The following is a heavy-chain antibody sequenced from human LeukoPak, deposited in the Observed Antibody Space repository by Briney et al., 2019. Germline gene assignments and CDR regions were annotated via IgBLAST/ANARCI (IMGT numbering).Heavy chain of an antibody. CDR3: ARDGPNPGYSSSWFDY. V-gene: IGHV6-1*01. CDR1: GDRVPSSSVA. D-gene: IGHD6-13*01. Sequence: SQTLSLTFAISGDRVPSSSVAWNWIRQSPSRGLEWLGRTYYRSKWFYDYAVSVKSRIKINPDTSKNQFSLQLNSVTPEDTAVYYCARDGPNPGYSSSWFDYWGQGTLVSVSS. J-gene: IGHJ4*02. CDR2: TYYRSKWFY.